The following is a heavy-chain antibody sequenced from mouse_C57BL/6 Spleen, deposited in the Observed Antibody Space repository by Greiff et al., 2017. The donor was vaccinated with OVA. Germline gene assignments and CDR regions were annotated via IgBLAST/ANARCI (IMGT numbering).Heavy chain of an antibody. CDR1: GYTFTDYY. CDR3: ARFRGDYYAMDY. CDR2: INPYNGGT. J-gene: IGHJ4*01. Sequence: EVQLQQSGPVLVKPGASVKMSCKASGYTFTDYYMNWVKQSHGKSLEWIGVINPYNGGTSYNQKFKGKATLTVDKSSSTAYMELNSLTSEDSAVYYCARFRGDYYAMDYWGQGTSVTVSS. V-gene: IGHV1-19*01.